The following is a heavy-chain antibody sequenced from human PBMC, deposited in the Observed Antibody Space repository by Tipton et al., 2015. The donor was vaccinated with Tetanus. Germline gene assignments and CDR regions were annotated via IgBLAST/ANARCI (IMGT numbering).Heavy chain of an antibody. D-gene: IGHD1-26*01. CDR3: ARDQARGARGWNYFDF. J-gene: IGHJ4*02. V-gene: IGHV4-31*01. Sequence: GLVKPSQTLSLTCTVSGVSISGGRYYWSWIRQRPGKGLEWIGDIYSSGSTYTDPSLKGQVTISVDTSENQFSLRLNSVTAADTAVYYCARDQARGARGWNYFDFWGLGTLVTVSS. CDR2: IYSSGST. CDR1: GVSISGGRYY.